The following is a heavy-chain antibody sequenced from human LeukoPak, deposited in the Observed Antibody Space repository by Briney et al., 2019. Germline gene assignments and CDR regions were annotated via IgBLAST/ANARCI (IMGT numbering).Heavy chain of an antibody. D-gene: IGHD3-22*01. CDR1: GGSISSYN. CDR2: IYYSGST. J-gene: IGHJ4*02. V-gene: IGHV4-59*01. CDR3: ARVIPEYYYDSSGFDY. Sequence: PGTLSLTCTVSGGSISSYNWRWIRQPPGKGLEWVGYIYYSGSTNYNPSLKSRVTISVDTSKNQFSLKLSSVTAADTAVYYCARVIPEYYYDSSGFDYWGQGTLVTVSS.